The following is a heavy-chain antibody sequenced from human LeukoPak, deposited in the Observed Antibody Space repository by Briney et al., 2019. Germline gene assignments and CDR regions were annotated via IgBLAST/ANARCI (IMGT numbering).Heavy chain of an antibody. CDR3: VPEVGDCSFARCPGDP. Sequence: GGSLRLSCAASGFTVSSSYMSWVRQAPGKGLEWVSVIYSTGTTYYAASVKGRFTISRDNSKNTLYLLMTSLKTEDTAVYYCVPEVGDCSFARCPGDPWGQGALVTVSS. D-gene: IGHD2-15*01. CDR1: GFTVSSSY. J-gene: IGHJ5*02. CDR2: IYSTGTT. V-gene: IGHV3-66*01.